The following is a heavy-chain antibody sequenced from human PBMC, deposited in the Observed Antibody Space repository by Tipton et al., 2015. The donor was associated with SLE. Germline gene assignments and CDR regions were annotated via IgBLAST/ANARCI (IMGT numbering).Heavy chain of an antibody. CDR1: GGSISSGSYY. CDR2: IYYSGST. D-gene: IGHD5-12*01. V-gene: IGHV4-61*01. J-gene: IGHJ2*01. CDR3: ARVGTGYARPRGWYFDL. Sequence: TLSLTCTVSGGSISSGSYYWSWIRQPPGKGLEWIGYIYYSGSTNYNPSLKSRVTISVDTSKNQFSLKLSSVTAADTAVYYCARVGTGYARPRGWYFDLWGRGTLVTVSS.